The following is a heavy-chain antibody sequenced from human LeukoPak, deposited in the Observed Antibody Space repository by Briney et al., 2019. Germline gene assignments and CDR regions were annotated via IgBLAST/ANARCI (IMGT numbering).Heavy chain of an antibody. CDR3: RTGLD. D-gene: IGHD2-15*01. Sequence: GGSLRLSCAASGFTFSSYEMNWVRQAPGKGLEWVTFIQYDGTNKYYADSVKGRFTISRDNSKNTLYLQMNSLRPEDTAVYYCRTGLDWGQGTLVTVSS. V-gene: IGHV3-30*02. CDR1: GFTFSSYE. J-gene: IGHJ4*02. CDR2: IQYDGTNK.